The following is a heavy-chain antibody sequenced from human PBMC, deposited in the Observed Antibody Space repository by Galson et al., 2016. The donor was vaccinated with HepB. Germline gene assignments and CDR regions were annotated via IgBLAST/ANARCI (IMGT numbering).Heavy chain of an antibody. J-gene: IGHJ2*01. CDR3: ARVRYSSSWYVLWYFDL. D-gene: IGHD6-13*01. V-gene: IGHV3-21*01. CDR2: ISSGSDGYI. CDR1: GFTFSRDS. Sequence: SLRLSCAASGFTFSRDSMIWVRQAPGKGLEWVSSISSGSDGYIYYADSVKGRFTISGDNAKNSLLLQMNSLRAEDTAVYYCARVRYSSSWYVLWYFDLWGRGTLVTVSS.